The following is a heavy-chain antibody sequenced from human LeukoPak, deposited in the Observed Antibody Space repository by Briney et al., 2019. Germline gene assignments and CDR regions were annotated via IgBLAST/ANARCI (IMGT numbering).Heavy chain of an antibody. Sequence: GGSLRLSCTASGFTFGDYAMSWVRQAPGKGLEWVGFIRSKAYGGTTEYAASVKGRFTISRDDSKSIAYLQMNSLKTEDTAVYYCTRDRATVTTGGDYYYYYMDVWGKGTTVTISS. CDR3: TRDRATVTTGGDYYYYYMDV. CDR2: IRSKAYGGTT. V-gene: IGHV3-49*04. CDR1: GFTFGDYA. J-gene: IGHJ6*03. D-gene: IGHD4-17*01.